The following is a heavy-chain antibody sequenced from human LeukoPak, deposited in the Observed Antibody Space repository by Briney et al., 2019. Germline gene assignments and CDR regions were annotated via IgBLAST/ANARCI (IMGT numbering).Heavy chain of an antibody. CDR1: GFAFSSYG. Sequence: GGSLRLSCAASGFAFSSYGMHWVRQAPGKGLEWVSAISGSGGSTYYADSVKGRFTISRDNSKNTLYLQMNSLRAEDTAVYYCAKDVTDLFWLLTGVNFDYWGQGTLVTVSS. J-gene: IGHJ4*02. CDR3: AKDVTDLFWLLTGVNFDY. V-gene: IGHV3-23*01. CDR2: ISGSGGST. D-gene: IGHD3-9*01.